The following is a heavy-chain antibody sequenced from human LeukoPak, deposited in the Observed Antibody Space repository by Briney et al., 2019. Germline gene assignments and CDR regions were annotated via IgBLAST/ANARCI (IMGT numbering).Heavy chain of an antibody. CDR2: ISSSSSYI. CDR1: GFTFSSYW. Sequence: GGSLRLSCAASGFTFSSYWMSWVRQAPGKGLEWVSSISSSSSYIYYADSVKGRFTISRDNAKNSLYLQMNSLRAEDTAVYYCARVRFLDPGAWVTDAFDIWGQGTMVTVSS. CDR3: ARVRFLDPGAWVTDAFDI. V-gene: IGHV3-21*01. J-gene: IGHJ3*02. D-gene: IGHD3-3*01.